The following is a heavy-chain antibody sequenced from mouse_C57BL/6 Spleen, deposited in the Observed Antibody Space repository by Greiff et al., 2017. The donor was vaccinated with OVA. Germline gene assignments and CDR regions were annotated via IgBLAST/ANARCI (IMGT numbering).Heavy chain of an antibody. CDR3: ASDSYYSNGGNYFDY. CDR2: ISDGGSYT. V-gene: IGHV5-4*03. D-gene: IGHD2-5*01. Sequence: EVKVVESGGGLVKPGGSLKLSCAASGFTFSSYAMSWVRQTPEKRLEWVATISDGGSYTYYPDNVKGRFTISRDNAKNNLYLQMSHLKSEDTAMYYCASDSYYSNGGNYFDYWGQGTTLTVSS. J-gene: IGHJ2*01. CDR1: GFTFSSYA.